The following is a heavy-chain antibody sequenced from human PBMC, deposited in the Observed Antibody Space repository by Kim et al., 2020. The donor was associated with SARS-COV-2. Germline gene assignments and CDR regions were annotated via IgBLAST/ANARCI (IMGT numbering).Heavy chain of an antibody. V-gene: IGHV4-39*07. CDR2: IYYSGTT. D-gene: IGHD3-9*01. J-gene: IGHJ4*01. CDR1: GGSISGSSDY. Sequence: SETLSLTCSVSGGSISGSSDYWVWIRQPPGKGLEWIGSIYYSGTTYYNPSLKSRVTISVDTSTNQFSLKLSSVTAADMAVYYCARDNLLTGYFGVFDYWG. CDR3: ARDNLLTGYFGVFDY.